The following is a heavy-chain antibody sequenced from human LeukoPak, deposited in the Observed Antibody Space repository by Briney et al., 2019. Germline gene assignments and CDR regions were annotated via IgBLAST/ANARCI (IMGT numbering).Heavy chain of an antibody. D-gene: IGHD6-19*01. V-gene: IGHV4-39*01. CDR1: GGSIRSTSYY. J-gene: IGHJ5*02. Sequence: SETLSLTCTVSGGSIRSTSYYWGWIRQPPGKGLEWLGSVHHSGSTYDNPSLKSRVTISVDTSKNQFSLKLISVTAADTAVYYCARRSTVAGRGRFDPWGQGTLVTVSS. CDR2: VHHSGST. CDR3: ARRSTVAGRGRFDP.